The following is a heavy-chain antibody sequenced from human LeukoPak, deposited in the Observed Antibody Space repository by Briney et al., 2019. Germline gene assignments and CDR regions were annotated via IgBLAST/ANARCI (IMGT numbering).Heavy chain of an antibody. CDR1: GFTFSSYA. V-gene: IGHV3-9*01. CDR3: AKLGFGELWSYYGMDV. Sequence: GGSLRLSCAASGFTFSSYAMSWVRQAPGKGLEWVSGISWNSGSIGYADSVKGRFTISRDNAKNSLYLQMNSLRAEDTALYYCAKLGFGELWSYYGMDVWGQGTTVTVSS. J-gene: IGHJ6*02. D-gene: IGHD3-10*01. CDR2: ISWNSGSI.